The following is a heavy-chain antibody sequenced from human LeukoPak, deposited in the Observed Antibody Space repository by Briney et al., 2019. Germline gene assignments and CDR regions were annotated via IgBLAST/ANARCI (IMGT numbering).Heavy chain of an antibody. J-gene: IGHJ4*02. CDR1: GASVSSDY. D-gene: IGHD2-2*01. CDR3: ARTAHCSSTTCFHYFDY. Sequence: PSETLSLTSTVSGASVSSDYWSWIRQPAGRGLEWIGHIYKSGTTNHNPSLKSRVTMSVDTSKNQFSLRLRPVTAADTAVYYCARTAHCSSTTCFHYFDYWGRGTLVTVSS. CDR2: IYKSGTT. V-gene: IGHV4-4*07.